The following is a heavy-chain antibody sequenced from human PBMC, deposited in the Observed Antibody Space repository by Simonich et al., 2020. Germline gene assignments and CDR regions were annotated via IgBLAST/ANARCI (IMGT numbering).Heavy chain of an antibody. CDR2: INHSGST. V-gene: IGHV4-34*01. CDR3: ASPSGSYAGGHAFDI. Sequence: QVQLQQWGAGLLKPSETLSLTCAVYGGSFSGYYWSWIRQPPGKGLEWIGEINHSGSTNDNPSLKVRVPISVDTAKNQFSLKLSSVTAADTAVYYCASPSGSYAGGHAFDIWGQGTMVTVSS. CDR1: GGSFSGYY. D-gene: IGHD1-26*01. J-gene: IGHJ3*02.